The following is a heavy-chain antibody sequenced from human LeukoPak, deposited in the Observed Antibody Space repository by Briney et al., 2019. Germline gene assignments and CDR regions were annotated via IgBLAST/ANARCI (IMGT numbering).Heavy chain of an antibody. V-gene: IGHV3-11*04. CDR3: ARDREAPGLCFDY. CDR1: GFTFSDYY. Sequence: GGSLRLSFAASGFTFSDYYMSWIRQAPGKGLAGVSYISYSGTIYYADSVKGRLTISRDNSKNSVYLQMNSLRAEDTAVYYCARDREAPGLCFDYCGQGTLVTVSS. CDR2: ISYSGTI. D-gene: IGHD5-24*01. J-gene: IGHJ4*02.